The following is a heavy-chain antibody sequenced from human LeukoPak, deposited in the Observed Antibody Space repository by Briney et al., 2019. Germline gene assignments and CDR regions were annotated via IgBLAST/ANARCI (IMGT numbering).Heavy chain of an antibody. V-gene: IGHV1-2*02. CDR3: ARANPYCSGGSCYSVAFDY. J-gene: IGHJ4*02. CDR2: INPNSGGT. CDR1: GYTFTNYY. D-gene: IGHD2-15*01. Sequence: ASVRVSCKASGYTFTNYYMHWVRQAPGQGLEWMGWINPNSGGTNYAQKFQGRVTMTRDTSFSTAYMELSRLRSDDTAVYYCARANPYCSGGSCYSVAFDYWGQGTLVTVSS.